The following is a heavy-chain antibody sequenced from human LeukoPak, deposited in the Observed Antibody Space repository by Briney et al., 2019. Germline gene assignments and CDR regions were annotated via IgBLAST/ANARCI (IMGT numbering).Heavy chain of an antibody. J-gene: IGHJ4*02. Sequence: ASVKVSCKASGYTFTAYGISWVRQAPGQGLEWMGWISAYNGNTNYAQKLQGRVTMTTDTSTSTAYMELRSLKSDDTAVYYCARVRYYYGSGNYYSDYWGQGTLVTVSS. CDR2: ISAYNGNT. D-gene: IGHD3-10*01. CDR3: ARVRYYYGSGNYYSDY. CDR1: GYTFTAYG. V-gene: IGHV1-18*01.